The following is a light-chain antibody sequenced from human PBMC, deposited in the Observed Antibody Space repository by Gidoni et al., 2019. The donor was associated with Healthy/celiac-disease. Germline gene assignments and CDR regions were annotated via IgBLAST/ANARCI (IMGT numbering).Light chain of an antibody. CDR2: GAS. CDR1: QSVSSN. J-gene: IGKJ2*01. V-gene: IGKV3-15*01. Sequence: SVSPGERATLSCRASQSVSSNLAWYQQKPGQAPRLLIYGASTGATGIPARFSGSGSGTEFTLTISSLQSEDFAVYYCQQYNNWPPMYTFGQGTKLEIK. CDR3: QQYNNWPPMYT.